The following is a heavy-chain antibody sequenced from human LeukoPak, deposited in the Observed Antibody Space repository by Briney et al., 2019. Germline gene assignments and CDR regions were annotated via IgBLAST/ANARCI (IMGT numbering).Heavy chain of an antibody. CDR1: GYSFTSYW. CDR3: ARLKGYDILTGYFAFDI. Sequence: GESLKISCKGSGYSFTSYWIGWVRQMPGKGLEWMGIIYPGDSDTRYSPSFQGKVTISADKSISTAYLQWSSLKASDTAMYYCARLKGYDILTGYFAFDIWGQGTMVTVSS. V-gene: IGHV5-51*01. J-gene: IGHJ3*02. D-gene: IGHD3-9*01. CDR2: IYPGDSDT.